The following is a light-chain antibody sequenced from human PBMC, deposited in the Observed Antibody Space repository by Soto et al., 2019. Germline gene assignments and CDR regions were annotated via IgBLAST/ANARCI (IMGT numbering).Light chain of an antibody. CDR3: QQYVDSVT. J-gene: IGKJ4*01. CDR2: GIS. Sequence: EIVLTQSPGTLSLSPGERATLSCRASQSVSNNYLAWFQQKPGQAPRLLISGISGRATGIPDRFSGSGSGTDFTLTISRLETEDFAGYYCQQYVDSVTFGGGTKVEI. CDR1: QSVSNNY. V-gene: IGKV3-20*01.